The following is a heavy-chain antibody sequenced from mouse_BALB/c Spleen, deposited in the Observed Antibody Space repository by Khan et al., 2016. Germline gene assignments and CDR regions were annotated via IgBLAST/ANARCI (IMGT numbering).Heavy chain of an antibody. V-gene: IGHV3-6*02. D-gene: IGHD3-2*01. Sequence: EVQLQESGPGLVKPSQSLSLTCSVTGCSITSGYYWNWIRQFPGNKLEWMGYMSYDGSNNYNPSLKNRISITRDTSKNQLFLKLNSVTTEYTATYDRARDRQRGRNDMDYWGQGTSVTVSS. CDR1: GCSITSGYY. CDR3: ARDRQRGRNDMDY. J-gene: IGHJ4*01. CDR2: MSYDGSN.